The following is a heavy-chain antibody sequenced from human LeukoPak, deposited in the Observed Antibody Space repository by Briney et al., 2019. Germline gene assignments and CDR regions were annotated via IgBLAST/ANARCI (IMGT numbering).Heavy chain of an antibody. J-gene: IGHJ4*02. Sequence: GGSLRVSCAASGFTFFIYAMSWVRQAPGKGLEWVSAISGSGGRTYYADYLKGRFTISRDNSKNTLYLQMNSLRAEDTAVYYCAKDWEGAAMVTFFDYWGQGTLVTVSS. D-gene: IGHD5-18*01. CDR3: AKDWEGAAMVTFFDY. CDR2: ISGSGGRT. CDR1: GFTFFIYA. V-gene: IGHV3-23*01.